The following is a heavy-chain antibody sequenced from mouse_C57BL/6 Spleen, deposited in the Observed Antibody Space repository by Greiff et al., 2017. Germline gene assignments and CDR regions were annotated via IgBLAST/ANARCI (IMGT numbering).Heavy chain of an antibody. V-gene: IGHV5-9-1*02. D-gene: IGHD2-2*01. Sequence: EVMLVESGEGLVKPGGSLKLSCAASGFTFSSYAMSWVRQTPETRLEWVAYISSGGDYIYYADTVKGRFTISRDNARNTLYLQMSSLKSEDTAMYYCTRGTVTHFDYWGQGTTLTVSS. CDR1: GFTFSSYA. J-gene: IGHJ2*01. CDR2: ISSGGDYI. CDR3: TRGTVTHFDY.